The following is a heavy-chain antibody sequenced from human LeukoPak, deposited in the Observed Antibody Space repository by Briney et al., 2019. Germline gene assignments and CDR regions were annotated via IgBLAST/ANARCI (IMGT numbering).Heavy chain of an antibody. CDR3: ARAVAVAGTDA. CDR1: GFTFSHYG. Sequence: GGSLRLSCAASGFTFSHYGMHWVRQAPGKGLEWVAFIRYAADKKSYADSVKGRFTISRDNAKNTLYLQMNTLRAEDTAMYYCARAVAVAGTDAWGQGTLVTVSS. CDR2: IRYAADKK. V-gene: IGHV3-30*02. D-gene: IGHD6-19*01. J-gene: IGHJ5*02.